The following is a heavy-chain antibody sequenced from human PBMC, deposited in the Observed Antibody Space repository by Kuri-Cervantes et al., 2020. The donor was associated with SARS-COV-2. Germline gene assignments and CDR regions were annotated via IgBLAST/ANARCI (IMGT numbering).Heavy chain of an antibody. J-gene: IGHJ4*02. CDR3: ARELMVYLDY. Sequence: LSLTCAASGFTFSSYAMHWVRQAPGKGLEWVAVIWYDGSNKYYADSVKGRFTISRDNSKNTLYLQMNSLRAEDTAVYYCARELMVYLDYWGQGTLVTVSS. CDR1: GFTFSSYA. V-gene: IGHV3-33*08. D-gene: IGHD2-8*01. CDR2: IWYDGSNK.